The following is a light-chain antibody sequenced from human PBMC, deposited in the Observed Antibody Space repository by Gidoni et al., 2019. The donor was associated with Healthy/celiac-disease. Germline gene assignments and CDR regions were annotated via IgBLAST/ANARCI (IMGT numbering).Light chain of an antibody. Sequence: DIQMTQSPSSLSASVGDRVTITCRASQSISSYLNWYQQKPGKAPKLLIYAASSLQSGVPSRFSGSGSGTDFTLTISRLQHEDFATYYCKQSYSTPWTFGQGTKLEIK. V-gene: IGKV1-39*01. CDR3: KQSYSTPWT. CDR1: QSISSY. CDR2: AAS. J-gene: IGKJ2*01.